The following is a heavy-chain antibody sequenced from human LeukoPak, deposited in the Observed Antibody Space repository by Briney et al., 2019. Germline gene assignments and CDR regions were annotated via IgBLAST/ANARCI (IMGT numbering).Heavy chain of an antibody. D-gene: IGHD7-27*01. CDR3: AKGDSILWGHAFDI. CDR2: ISSSGTYI. V-gene: IGHV3-21*04. Sequence: GGSLRLSCAASGFTFSNAWMSWVRQAPGKGLEWVSSISSSGTYIYYLDSVKGRFTASRDNAKNSLYLQMNSLRAEDTALYYCAKGDSILWGHAFDIWGQGTMVTVSS. J-gene: IGHJ3*02. CDR1: GFTFSNAW.